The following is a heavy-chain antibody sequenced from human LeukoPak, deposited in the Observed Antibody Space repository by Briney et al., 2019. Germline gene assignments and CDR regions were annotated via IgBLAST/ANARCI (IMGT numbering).Heavy chain of an antibody. Sequence: TGGSLRLSCAASGFTFNNYAMSWIRQAPGKGLEWVSYISSSGSTIYYADSVKGRFTISRDNAKNSLYLQMNSLRAEDTAVYYCARDQARYYYDSSGYQTLWGQGTLVTVSS. CDR2: ISSSGSTI. CDR3: ARDQARYYYDSSGYQTL. J-gene: IGHJ4*02. CDR1: GFTFNNYA. D-gene: IGHD3-22*01. V-gene: IGHV3-11*01.